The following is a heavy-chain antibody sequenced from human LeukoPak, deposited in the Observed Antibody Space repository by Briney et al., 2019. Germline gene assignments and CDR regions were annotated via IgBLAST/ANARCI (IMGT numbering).Heavy chain of an antibody. CDR1: GYTFTSYG. V-gene: IGHV1-18*01. D-gene: IGHD2-2*02. CDR2: ISGYNGNT. CDR3: ARGRYCSSTSCYKVYYYYMDV. Sequence: ASVKVSCKASGYTFTSYGISWVRQAPGQGLEWMGWISGYNGNTNYAQKLQGRVTMTTDTSTSTAYMELRSLRSDDTAVYCCARGRYCSSTSCYKVYYYYMDVWGKGTTVTVSS. J-gene: IGHJ6*03.